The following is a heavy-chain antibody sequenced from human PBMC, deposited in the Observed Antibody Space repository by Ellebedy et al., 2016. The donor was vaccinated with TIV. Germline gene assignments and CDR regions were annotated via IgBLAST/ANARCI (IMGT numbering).Heavy chain of an antibody. J-gene: IGHJ4*02. V-gene: IGHV3-43D*03. D-gene: IGHD3-10*01. Sequence: GESLKISCEASGFTFESYAMPWVRQAPGKGLEWVSLSTWDGGSTFYADSVRGRFTISRDNSKSSLFLEMNSLRAEDTAFYYCAKDGAAYSSSGIDSWGQGTLVTVSS. CDR2: STWDGGST. CDR1: GFTFESYA. CDR3: AKDGAAYSSSGIDS.